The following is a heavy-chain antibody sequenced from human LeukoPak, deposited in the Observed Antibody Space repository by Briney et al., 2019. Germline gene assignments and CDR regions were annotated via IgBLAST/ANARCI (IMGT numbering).Heavy chain of an antibody. Sequence: SETLSLTCTVSGVSITTYYWSWIRQPPGKGLEWIGYIYHSGSTNYNPSLKSRVTISVDTSKNQFSLKLSSVTAADTAVYYCARWGMTTPYYYYMDVWGKGTTVTVSS. CDR3: ARWGMTTPYYYYMDV. V-gene: IGHV4-59*13. J-gene: IGHJ6*03. D-gene: IGHD3-16*01. CDR1: GVSITTYY. CDR2: IYHSGST.